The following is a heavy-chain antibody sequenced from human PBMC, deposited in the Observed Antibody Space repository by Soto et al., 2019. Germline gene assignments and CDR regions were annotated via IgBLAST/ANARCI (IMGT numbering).Heavy chain of an antibody. D-gene: IGHD2-15*01. CDR2: ISSSGSTI. J-gene: IGHJ3*02. Sequence: GGSLRLSCAASGFTFSSYEMNWVRQAPGKGPEWVSYISSSGSTIYYADSVKGRFTISRDNAKNSLYLQMNSLRAEDTAVYYCARALGDIVVVVAADHDAFDIWGQGTMVTVSS. V-gene: IGHV3-48*03. CDR3: ARALGDIVVVVAADHDAFDI. CDR1: GFTFSSYE.